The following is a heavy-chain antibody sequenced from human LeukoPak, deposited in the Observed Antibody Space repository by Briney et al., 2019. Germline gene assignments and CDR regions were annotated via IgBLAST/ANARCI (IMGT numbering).Heavy chain of an antibody. D-gene: IGHD6-13*01. Sequence: ASVKVSCKASGGTFSSYAISWVRQAPGQGLERMGWINTNTGNPTYAQGFTGRFVFSLDTSVSTAYLQISSLKAEDTAVYYCARVDSSSLMNWFDPWGQGTLVTVSS. CDR2: INTNTGNP. CDR1: GGTFSSYA. V-gene: IGHV7-4-1*02. J-gene: IGHJ5*02. CDR3: ARVDSSSLMNWFDP.